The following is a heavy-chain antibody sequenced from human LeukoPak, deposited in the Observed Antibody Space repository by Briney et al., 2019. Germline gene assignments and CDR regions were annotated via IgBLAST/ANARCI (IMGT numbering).Heavy chain of an antibody. CDR3: ARHRTAINRYGPYDAFDI. CDR1: GGSFSGYY. V-gene: IGHV4-34*01. Sequence: PSETLSLTCAVYGGSFSGYYWSWIRQPPGKGLEWIGEINHSGSTNYNPSLKSRVTISVDTSKNQFSLKLSSVTAADTAVYYCARHRTAINRYGPYDAFDIWGQGSMVTVSS. CDR2: INHSGST. D-gene: IGHD5-18*01. J-gene: IGHJ3*02.